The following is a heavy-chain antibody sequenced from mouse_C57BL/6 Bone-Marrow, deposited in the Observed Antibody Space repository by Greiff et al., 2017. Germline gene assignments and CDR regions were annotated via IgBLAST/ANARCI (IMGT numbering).Heavy chain of an antibody. CDR1: GFTFSSYG. J-gene: IGHJ4*01. V-gene: IGHV5-6*01. D-gene: IGHD2-4*01. CDR2: ISSGGSYT. CDR3: ARQGYYDYDGYAMDY. Sequence: EVMLVESGGDLVKPGGSLKLSCAASGFTFSSYGMSWVRQTPDKRLEWVATISSGGSYTYYPDSVKGRFTISRDNAKNTLYLQMSSLKSEDTAMYYCARQGYYDYDGYAMDYWGQGTSVTVSS.